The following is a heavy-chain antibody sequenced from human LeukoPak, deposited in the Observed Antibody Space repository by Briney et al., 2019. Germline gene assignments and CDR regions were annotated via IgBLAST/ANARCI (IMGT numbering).Heavy chain of an antibody. CDR3: AKVTLHPGTPPNHFGY. CDR2: ISGSGGST. V-gene: IGHV3-23*01. J-gene: IGHJ4*02. Sequence: GGSLRLSCAASGFTFSSYAMSWVRQAPGKGLEWVSAISGSGGSTYYADSVKGRFTISRDNSKNTLYLQMNSLRAEDTAVYYCAKVTLHPGTPPNHFGYWGPGTLVTVSS. CDR1: GFTFSSYA. D-gene: IGHD1-14*01.